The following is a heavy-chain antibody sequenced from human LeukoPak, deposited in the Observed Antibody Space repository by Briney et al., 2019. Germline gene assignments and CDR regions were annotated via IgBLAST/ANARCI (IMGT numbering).Heavy chain of an antibody. J-gene: IGHJ4*02. Sequence: GGSLRLSCAASGFTFSTYAMHWVRQAPGKGLEWVAAISYDGSNKNYADSVKGRFTISRDNSKNTLCLQMNSLRAEDTAVYYCARGVRIAVAGYIDYWGQGTLVTVSS. CDR3: ARGVRIAVAGYIDY. CDR1: GFTFSTYA. V-gene: IGHV3-30*04. CDR2: ISYDGSNK. D-gene: IGHD6-19*01.